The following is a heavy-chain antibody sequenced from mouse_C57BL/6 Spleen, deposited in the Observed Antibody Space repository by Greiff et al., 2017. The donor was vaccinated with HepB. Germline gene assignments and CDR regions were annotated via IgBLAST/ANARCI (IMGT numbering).Heavy chain of an antibody. CDR3: ARHGYYGSSYYFDY. J-gene: IGHJ2*01. V-gene: IGHV5-9*01. Sequence: EVKVVESGGGLVKPGGSLKLSCAASGFTFSSYTMSWVRQTPEKRLEWVATISGGGGNTYYPDSVKGRFTISRDNAKNTLYLQMSSLRSEDTALYYCARHGYYGSSYYFDYWGQGTTLTVSS. D-gene: IGHD1-1*01. CDR2: ISGGGGNT. CDR1: GFTFSSYT.